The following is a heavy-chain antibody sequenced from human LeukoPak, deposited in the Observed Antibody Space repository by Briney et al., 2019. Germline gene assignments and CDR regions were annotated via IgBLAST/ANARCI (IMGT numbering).Heavy chain of an antibody. CDR2: IYPGDSDT. CDR3: ARQAYSRGWYP. V-gene: IGHV5-51*01. CDR1: GYSFTSYW. J-gene: IGHJ4*02. D-gene: IGHD6-19*01. Sequence: GESLKISCKGSGYSFTSYWIGWVRQLLGKGLEWMGIIYPGDSDTRYSPSFQGQVTVSADKSISTAYLQWSSLKASDTAMYYCARQAYSRGWYPGGQGTLVTVSS.